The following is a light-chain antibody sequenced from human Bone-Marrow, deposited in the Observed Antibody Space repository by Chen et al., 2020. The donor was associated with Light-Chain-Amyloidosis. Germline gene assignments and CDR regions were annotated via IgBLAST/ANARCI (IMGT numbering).Light chain of an antibody. Sequence: QSALTQPASVSGSPGQSITISCTGTSGDVGTYNYVPWYQQHPGKAPKVMIYAVSNRPSGVSNRFSGSKSGNTASLTISGLEADDEADYYCSSVTRSSSYVFGPGTKVTVL. CDR2: AVS. CDR3: SSVTRSSSYV. CDR1: SGDVGTYNY. V-gene: IGLV2-14*01. J-gene: IGLJ1*01.